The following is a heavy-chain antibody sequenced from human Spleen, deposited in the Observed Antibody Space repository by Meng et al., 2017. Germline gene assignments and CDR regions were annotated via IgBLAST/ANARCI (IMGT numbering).Heavy chain of an antibody. D-gene: IGHD6-19*01. Sequence: SETLSLTCTVSGGSISTSSYYWDWIRQPPGKGLEWIGTIYYSGSTNYNPSLKSRVTISLDTSKNQFSLNLSSLTAADTAVYYCARERGEEWLLRRSWFDPWGQGTLVTVSS. CDR3: ARERGEEWLLRRSWFDP. V-gene: IGHV4-39*07. CDR2: IYYSGST. J-gene: IGHJ5*02. CDR1: GGSISTSSYY.